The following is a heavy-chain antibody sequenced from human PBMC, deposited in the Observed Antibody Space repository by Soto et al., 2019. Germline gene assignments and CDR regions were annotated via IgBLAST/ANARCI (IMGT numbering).Heavy chain of an antibody. D-gene: IGHD2-2*02. CDR3: ERYLKGQYPGYYYGMDF. CDR2: ISSSSSYI. Sequence: GGSLRLSCAASGFTFSSYSMNWVRQAPGKGLEWVSSISSSSSYIYYADSVKGRFTISRDNAKNSLYLQMNSLRAEDTAVYYCERYLKGQYPGYYYGMDFWAQGTTVT. CDR1: GFTFSSYS. J-gene: IGHJ6*02. V-gene: IGHV3-21*01.